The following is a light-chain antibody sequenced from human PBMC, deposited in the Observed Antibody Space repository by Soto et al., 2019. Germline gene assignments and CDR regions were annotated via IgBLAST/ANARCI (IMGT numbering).Light chain of an antibody. CDR1: SSNIGAGYD. V-gene: IGLV1-40*01. Sequence: QLVLTQPPSVSGAPGQRVTISCTGSSSNIGAGYDVHWYQQLPGTAPKLLIYGNSNRPSGVPDRFSGSKSGTSASLAITGLQAEDEADYYCQSYDSSLSALGGGTKLTVL. J-gene: IGLJ2*01. CDR3: QSYDSSLSA. CDR2: GNS.